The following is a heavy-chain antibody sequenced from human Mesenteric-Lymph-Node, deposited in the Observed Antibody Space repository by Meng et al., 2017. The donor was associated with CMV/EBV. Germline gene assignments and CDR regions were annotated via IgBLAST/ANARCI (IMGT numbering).Heavy chain of an antibody. Sequence: GGSLRLSCETSGFTFTDAWMNWVRQVPGKGLEWVGRIKSKAYGETIDHAAPVKGRFIISRDDSKNTLYLQMNSLKTEDTGIYYCTTDEGAAGFDFDYWGQGTLVTVSS. D-gene: IGHD2-15*01. V-gene: IGHV3-15*01. CDR3: TTDEGAAGFDFDY. CDR1: GFTFTDAW. CDR2: IKSKAYGETI. J-gene: IGHJ4*02.